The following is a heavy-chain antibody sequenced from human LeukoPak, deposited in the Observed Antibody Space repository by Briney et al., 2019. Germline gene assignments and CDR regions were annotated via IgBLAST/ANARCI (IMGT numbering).Heavy chain of an antibody. CDR3: ARAISPYCSGGSCYPPRDFDY. D-gene: IGHD2-15*01. CDR1: GYTFTSYD. V-gene: IGHV1-8*03. CDR2: MNPNSGNT. Sequence: ASVNVSCKASGYTFTSYDINWVRQATGQGLEWMGWMNPNSGNTGYAQKFQGRVTITRNTSISTAYMELSSLRSEDTAVYYCARAISPYCSGGSCYPPRDFDYWGQGTLATVSS. J-gene: IGHJ4*02.